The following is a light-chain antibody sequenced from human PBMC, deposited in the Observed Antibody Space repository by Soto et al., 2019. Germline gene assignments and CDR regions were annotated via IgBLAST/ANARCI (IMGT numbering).Light chain of an antibody. Sequence: DIVMTQSPDSLAVSLGERATINCKSSQSILYSSNNKNYLAWYQQKPGHPPKLLFYWASARESGVPYRFSGSGSGTDFTLTISSLQAEDVAVYYCQQYYSGPQTFGKGTKVEIK. CDR3: QQYYSGPQT. CDR2: WAS. J-gene: IGKJ1*01. CDR1: QSILYSSNNKNY. V-gene: IGKV4-1*01.